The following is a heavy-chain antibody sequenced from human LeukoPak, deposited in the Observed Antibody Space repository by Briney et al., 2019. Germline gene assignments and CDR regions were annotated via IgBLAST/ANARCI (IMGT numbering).Heavy chain of an antibody. J-gene: IGHJ6*02. CDR3: AREDVVLVDAVRYYYYGMDV. D-gene: IGHD2-8*01. Sequence: ASVKASCKASGYNFISYYMHWVRQAPGHGLEWMGIIKPSGGSTSYAKKFQDRVTMTRDTSTSTVYMELSSLKSEDTAVYYCAREDVVLVDAVRYYYYGMDVWGQGTTVTVSS. CDR2: IKPSGGST. V-gene: IGHV1-46*01. CDR1: GYNFISYY.